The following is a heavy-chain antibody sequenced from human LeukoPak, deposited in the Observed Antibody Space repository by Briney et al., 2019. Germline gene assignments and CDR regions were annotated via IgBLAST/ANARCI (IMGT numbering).Heavy chain of an antibody. CDR3: ARGDYYDSSGYLQFDY. J-gene: IGHJ4*02. CDR1: GYTFTSYY. D-gene: IGHD3-22*01. Sequence: ASVKVSCKASGYTFTSYYMHWVRQAPGQGLEWMGIINPSGGSTSYAQKFQGRVTMTRDTSTSTVYMKLSSLRSEDTAVYYCARGDYYDSSGYLQFDYWGQGTLVTVSS. V-gene: IGHV1-46*01. CDR2: INPSGGST.